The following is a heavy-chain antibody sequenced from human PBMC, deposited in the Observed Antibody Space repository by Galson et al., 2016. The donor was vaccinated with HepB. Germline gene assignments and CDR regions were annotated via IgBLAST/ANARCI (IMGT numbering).Heavy chain of an antibody. CDR2: ISSGAYKT. Sequence: SLRLSCAASGFIFTKYWMAWVRQAPGQGLEWVSIISSGAYKTYYADSVKGRFTISRDDSKDSLYLQMNSLRPDDTAVYYCVRTVSVGARPGRHHDHWGQGTVVTVSS. CDR3: VRTVSVGARPGRHHDH. J-gene: IGHJ4*02. CDR1: GFIFTKYW. V-gene: IGHV3-23*01. D-gene: IGHD1-26*01.